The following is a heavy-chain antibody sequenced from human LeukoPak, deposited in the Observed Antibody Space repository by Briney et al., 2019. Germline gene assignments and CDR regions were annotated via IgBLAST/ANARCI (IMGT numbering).Heavy chain of an antibody. Sequence: GGSLRLSCAASGFTFSSYWMSWARQAPGKGLEWVSSIDSSGGYMFYADSVKGRFIISRDNAKDSLYLQMNSLRVEDTAVYYCAKDRVFELWFEEASPYYFDYWGQGTLVTVSS. D-gene: IGHD3-10*01. J-gene: IGHJ4*02. CDR1: GFTFSSYW. V-gene: IGHV3-21*06. CDR2: IDSSGGYM. CDR3: AKDRVFELWFEEASPYYFDY.